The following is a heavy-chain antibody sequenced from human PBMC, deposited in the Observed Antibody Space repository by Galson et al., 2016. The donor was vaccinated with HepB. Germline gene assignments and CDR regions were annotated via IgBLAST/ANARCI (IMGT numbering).Heavy chain of an antibody. V-gene: IGHV4-59*01. Sequence: SETLSLTCTVSGDSIRGFYWSWIRQPPGKGLEWIGYIYYSGRTNYNPSLKSRLTISVDTSKNQFSLKLSSVTAADTAVYYCARDPKDTIGRDFDYWGQRTLVTVSS. CDR1: GDSIRGFY. J-gene: IGHJ4*02. D-gene: IGHD2-8*01. CDR2: IYYSGRT. CDR3: ARDPKDTIGRDFDY.